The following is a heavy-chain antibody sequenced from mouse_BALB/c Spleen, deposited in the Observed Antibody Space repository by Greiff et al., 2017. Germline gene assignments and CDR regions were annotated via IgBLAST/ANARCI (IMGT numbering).Heavy chain of an antibody. Sequence: EVHLVESGPGLVKPSQSLSLTCTVTGYSITSDYAWNWIRQFPGNKLEWMGYISYSGSTSYNPSLKSRISITRDTSKNQFFLQLNSVTTEDTATYYCARHYYGSSYAMDYWGQGTSVTVSS. V-gene: IGHV3-2*02. CDR3: ARHYYGSSYAMDY. CDR2: ISYSGST. CDR1: GYSITSDYA. D-gene: IGHD1-1*01. J-gene: IGHJ4*01.